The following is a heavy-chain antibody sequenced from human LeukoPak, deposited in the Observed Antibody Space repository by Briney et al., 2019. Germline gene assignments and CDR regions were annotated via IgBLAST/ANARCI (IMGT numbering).Heavy chain of an antibody. CDR2: IKQDGSEK. J-gene: IGHJ4*02. CDR1: GFSFSSFY. V-gene: IGHV3-7*03. Sequence: GGSLRLSCVASGFSFSSFYMTWVRQAPGKGLEWVANIKQDGSEKYYVDSVKGRFTISRDNSKNTLYLQMNSLRAEDTAVYYCAKRNWYFDYWGQGTLVTVSS. CDR3: AKRNWYFDY. D-gene: IGHD1-1*01.